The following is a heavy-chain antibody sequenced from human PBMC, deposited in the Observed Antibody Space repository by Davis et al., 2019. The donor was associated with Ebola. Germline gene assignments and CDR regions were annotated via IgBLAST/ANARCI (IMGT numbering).Heavy chain of an antibody. Sequence: SETLSLTCTVSGGSVSSGSYYWSWIRQPPEKGLEWVGYIYYSGSTNCNPSLKSRVTISVDTSKNQFSLKLSSVTAADTAVYYCARGMTTVTTDYYYYYGMDVWGQGTTVTVSS. D-gene: IGHD4-17*01. CDR3: ARGMTTVTTDYYYYYGMDV. CDR1: GGSVSSGSYY. V-gene: IGHV4-61*01. J-gene: IGHJ6*02. CDR2: IYYSGST.